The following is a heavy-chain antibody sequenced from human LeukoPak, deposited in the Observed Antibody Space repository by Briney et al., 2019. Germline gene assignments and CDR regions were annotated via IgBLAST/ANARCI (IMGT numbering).Heavy chain of an antibody. CDR2: IYYSGNT. D-gene: IGHD3-22*01. V-gene: IGHV4-39*07. CDR1: GVSISSSNSY. Sequence: SETLSLTCAVSGVSISSSNSYWGWIRQPPGKGLEWIGSIYYSGNTYYNASLKSRVTISVDTSKNQFSLKLSSVTAADTAVYYCARVSSGSDWFDPWGQGTLVTVSS. CDR3: ARVSSGSDWFDP. J-gene: IGHJ5*02.